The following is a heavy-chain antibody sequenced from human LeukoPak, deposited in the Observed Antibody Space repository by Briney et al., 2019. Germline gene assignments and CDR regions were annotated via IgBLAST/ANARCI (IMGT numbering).Heavy chain of an antibody. CDR1: GYFISSGYY. CDR3: ARDGYNSGWYYFDY. J-gene: IGHJ4*02. CDR2: IYHSGST. Sequence: KPSETLSLTCTVSGYFISSGYYWGWIRQPPGKGLEWIGSIYHSGSTYYNPSLKSRVAISVDTSKNQFSLKLSSVTAADTAVYYCARDGYNSGWYYFDYWGQGTLVTVSS. V-gene: IGHV4-38-2*02. D-gene: IGHD6-19*01.